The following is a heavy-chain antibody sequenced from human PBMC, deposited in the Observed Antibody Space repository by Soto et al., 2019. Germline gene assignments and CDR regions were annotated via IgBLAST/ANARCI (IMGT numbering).Heavy chain of an antibody. D-gene: IGHD3-22*01. CDR1: GDSFTSYW. Sequence: GESVNISGKGAGDSFTSYWIGGVRQMPGKGLEWMGVVYPSDSDARCSPSVQGQVTVSADKSVSTAYLQWSSLKASDPAMYHSARQESSRYYRPDHRGQRSLVTVFS. V-gene: IGHV5-51*01. CDR3: ARQESSRYYRPDH. CDR2: VYPSDSDA. J-gene: IGHJ4*02.